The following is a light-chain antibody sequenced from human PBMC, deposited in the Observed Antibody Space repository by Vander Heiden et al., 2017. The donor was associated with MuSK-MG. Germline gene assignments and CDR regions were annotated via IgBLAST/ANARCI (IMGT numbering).Light chain of an antibody. CDR2: AAS. V-gene: IGKV3-20*01. J-gene: IGKJ4*01. CDR3: QQVGSSPHT. CDR1: QSVSSSY. Sequence: ETVLTQFPGTLSLSPGQRATLSCRASQSVSSSYLVWYQQRPGQAPRLLMNAASTRATGTPDRFSGSGSGTDFTLTISRLEPEDFAMYYCQQVGSSPHTFGGGTKVEMK.